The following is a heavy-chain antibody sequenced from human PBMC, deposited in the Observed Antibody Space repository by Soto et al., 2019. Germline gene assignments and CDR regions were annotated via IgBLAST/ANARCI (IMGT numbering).Heavy chain of an antibody. CDR1: GITFSSFA. V-gene: IGHV3-23*01. CDR3: AKVGKSNSWDMWFDS. CDR2: TTVSGGLT. J-gene: IGHJ5*01. D-gene: IGHD1-26*01. Sequence: GGSLRLSCGASGITFSSFAMNWVRQAPGKGLKWVSSTTVSGGLTHYADSVKGRFTMSRDNSKNTLYLQMDNLRAEDTAAYYCAKVGKSNSWDMWFDSWGQGTPVTVSS.